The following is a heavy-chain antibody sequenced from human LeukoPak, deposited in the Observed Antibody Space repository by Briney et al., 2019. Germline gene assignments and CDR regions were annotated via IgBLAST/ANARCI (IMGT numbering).Heavy chain of an antibody. CDR2: ISSSGSTI. J-gene: IGHJ4*02. CDR1: GFTFSDYY. CDR3: ARAMMVVANLWGVYDY. Sequence: GRSLRLSCAASGFTFSDYYMSWIRQAPGKGLEWVSYISSSGSTIYYADSVKGRFTISRDNSKNTLYLQMNSLRAEDTAVYYCARAMMVVANLWGVYDYWGQGTLVTVSS. V-gene: IGHV3-11*01. D-gene: IGHD3-22*01.